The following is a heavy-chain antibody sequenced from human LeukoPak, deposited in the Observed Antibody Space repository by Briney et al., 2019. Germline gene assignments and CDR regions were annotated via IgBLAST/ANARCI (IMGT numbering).Heavy chain of an antibody. Sequence: TGGSLRLSCAASGFTFSSYSVNWVRQAPGKGLEWVSSISSSSSYIYYADSVKGRFTISRDNAKNSLYLQMNSLRAEDTAVYYCARATDYYYYGMDVWGQGTTVTVSS. CDR3: ARATDYYYYGMDV. CDR1: GFTFSSYS. CDR2: ISSSSSYI. J-gene: IGHJ6*02. V-gene: IGHV3-21*01.